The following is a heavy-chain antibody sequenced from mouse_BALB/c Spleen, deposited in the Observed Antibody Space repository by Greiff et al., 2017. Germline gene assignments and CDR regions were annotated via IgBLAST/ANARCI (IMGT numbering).Heavy chain of an antibody. CDR3: ARGGQIYYEYEAFAY. V-gene: IGHV2-9*02. Sequence: VQGVESGPGLVAPSQSLSITCTVSGFSLTSYGVHWVRQPPGKGLEWLGVIWAGGSTNYNSALMSRLSISKDNSKSQVFLKMNSLQTDDTAMYYWARGGQIYYEYEAFAYWGQGTLVTVSA. CDR2: IWAGGST. D-gene: IGHD2-4*01. J-gene: IGHJ3*01. CDR1: GFSLTSYG.